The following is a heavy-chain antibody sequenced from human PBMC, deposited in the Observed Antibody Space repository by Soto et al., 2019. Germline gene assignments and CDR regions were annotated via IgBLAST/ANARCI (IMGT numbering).Heavy chain of an antibody. CDR2: IYYSGST. D-gene: IGHD3-22*01. CDR3: ARHNYDGSGYYYYYYGMDV. V-gene: IGHV4-31*03. CDR1: GGSISSGDYY. Sequence: SETLSLTCTVSGGSISSGDYYWSWIRQHPGKGLEWIGYIYYSGSTYYNPSLKSRVTISVDTSKNQFSLKLSSVTAADTAVYYCARHNYDGSGYYYYYYGMDVWGQGTTVTVSS. J-gene: IGHJ6*02.